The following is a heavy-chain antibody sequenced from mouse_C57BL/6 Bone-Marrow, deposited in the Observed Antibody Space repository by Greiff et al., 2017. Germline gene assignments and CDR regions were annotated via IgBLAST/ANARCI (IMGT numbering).Heavy chain of an antibody. J-gene: IGHJ4*01. CDR2: ISYDGSN. D-gene: IGHD1-1*01. CDR1: GYSITSGYY. CDR3: ARAYGSSYYYAMDY. Sequence: VQLKESGPGLVKPSQSLSLTCSVTGYSITSGYYWNWIRQFPGNKLEWMGYISYDGSNNYNPSLKNRNSITRDTSKNQFFLKLNSVTTEDTATYYCARAYGSSYYYAMDYWGQGTSVTVSS. V-gene: IGHV3-6*01.